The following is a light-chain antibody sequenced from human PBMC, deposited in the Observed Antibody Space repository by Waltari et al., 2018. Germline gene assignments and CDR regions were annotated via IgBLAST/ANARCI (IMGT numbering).Light chain of an antibody. Sequence: QSALTQPRSVSGSPGQSVTISCTGTSSDVGGYNYVSWYQQHPDKAPKLIIYEINKRPSVFPDRVSGSKSGNTASLTIAGLQAEDEADYYCCSYVGSNIYWVFGGGTKLTVL. CDR2: EIN. CDR1: SSDVGGYNY. J-gene: IGLJ3*02. CDR3: CSYVGSNIYWV. V-gene: IGLV2-11*01.